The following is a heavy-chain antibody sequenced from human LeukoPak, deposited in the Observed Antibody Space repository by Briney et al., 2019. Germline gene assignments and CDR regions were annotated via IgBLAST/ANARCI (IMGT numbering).Heavy chain of an antibody. V-gene: IGHV6-1*01. J-gene: IGHJ3*02. D-gene: IGHD3-10*01. CDR1: GDSLSRKSAA. Sequence: SQTLSLTCEICGDSLSRKSAAGNWLRQSPARGREWLGKTNYTSSWSTDYAPSVSSRITLNPDTSKNHISLQLNFVTPEDTAVYYCANGASGSYAFDIWGQGTMVTVSS. CDR3: ANGASGSYAFDI. CDR2: TNYTSSWST.